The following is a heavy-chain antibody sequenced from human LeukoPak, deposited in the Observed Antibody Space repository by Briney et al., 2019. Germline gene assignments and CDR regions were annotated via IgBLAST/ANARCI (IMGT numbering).Heavy chain of an antibody. V-gene: IGHV4-39*07. CDR3: SRRDCSRTDCFYWYFDL. CDR2: IYYSGST. CDR1: GGSISSASYY. Sequence: SETLSLTCSVSGGSISSASYYWSFIRQPPGKGLEWIGSIYYSGSTYFNPSLKSRVTISVDTSKNKFSLKLRSVIAADTAVYYCSRRDCSRTDCFYWYFDLWGRGALLTVSS. J-gene: IGHJ2*01. D-gene: IGHD2-2*01.